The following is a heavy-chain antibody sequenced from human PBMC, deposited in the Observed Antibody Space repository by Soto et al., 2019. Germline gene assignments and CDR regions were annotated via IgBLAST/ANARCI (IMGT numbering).Heavy chain of an antibody. J-gene: IGHJ5*02. Sequence: AGGSLRLYCAASGFIFENFSMSWVRQAPGKGLEWISSISGSGFKKYYADSVKGRFTISRDNSKSTVYLELNNLSAEDTAVYHCAKNQGVELVPLATVDWFDPWGQGSVVTV. D-gene: IGHD1-26*01. CDR3: AKNQGVELVPLATVDWFDP. V-gene: IGHV3-23*01. CDR2: ISGSGFKK. CDR1: GFIFENFS.